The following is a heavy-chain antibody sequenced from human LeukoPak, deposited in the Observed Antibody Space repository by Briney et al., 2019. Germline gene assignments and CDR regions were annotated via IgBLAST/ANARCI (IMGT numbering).Heavy chain of an antibody. D-gene: IGHD7-27*01. CDR2: ISGSGGTT. CDR3: AKANWGGDYYFYYGLDV. CDR1: GFTFNTYA. Sequence: GASLRLSCAASGFTFNTYAMSWVRQAPGKGLEWVSVISGSGGTTYYADSVKGRFTISRDSSKNTLYLQMNSLRADVTAVYYCAKANWGGDYYFYYGLDVWGQGTTVTVSS. J-gene: IGHJ6*02. V-gene: IGHV3-23*01.